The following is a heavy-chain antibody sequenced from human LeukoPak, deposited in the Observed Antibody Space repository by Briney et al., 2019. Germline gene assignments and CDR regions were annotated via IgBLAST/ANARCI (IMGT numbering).Heavy chain of an antibody. CDR2: INHSGST. D-gene: IGHD3-10*01. CDR3: ARMARGVIRY. V-gene: IGHV4-34*01. CDR1: GGSFSGYY. J-gene: IGHJ4*02. Sequence: SETLSLTCAVYGGSFSGYYWSWIRQPPGKGLEWIGEINHSGSTNYNPSLKSRVTISVDTSKNQFSLKLSSVTAADTAVYYCARMARGVIRYWGQGTLVTVSS.